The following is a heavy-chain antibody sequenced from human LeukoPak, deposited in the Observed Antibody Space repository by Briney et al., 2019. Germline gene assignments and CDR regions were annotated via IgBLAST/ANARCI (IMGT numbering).Heavy chain of an antibody. CDR3: ASASSHRIAAGGDY. Sequence: GGSLRLSSAASGFTFSSYSMNWVRQAPGKGLEWVSSISSSSSYIYYADSVKGRFTISRDNAKNTLYLQMNSLRAEDTAVYYCASASSHRIAAGGDYWGQGTLVTVSS. J-gene: IGHJ4*02. CDR1: GFTFSSYS. V-gene: IGHV3-21*01. D-gene: IGHD6-13*01. CDR2: ISSSSSYI.